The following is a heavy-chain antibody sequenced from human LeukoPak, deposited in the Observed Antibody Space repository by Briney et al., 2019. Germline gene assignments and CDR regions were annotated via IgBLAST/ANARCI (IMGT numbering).Heavy chain of an antibody. Sequence: GGSLRLSCAASGFAFSSNWMHWVRQTPGKGLVWVSRINSGGSGTSYADSVEGRFTISRDNAKNSLYLQMNSLRAEDTAVYYCATSLGPLTEYWGQGTLVTVSS. CDR1: GFAFSSNW. D-gene: IGHD7-27*01. CDR3: ATSLGPLTEY. CDR2: INSGGSGT. J-gene: IGHJ4*02. V-gene: IGHV3-74*01.